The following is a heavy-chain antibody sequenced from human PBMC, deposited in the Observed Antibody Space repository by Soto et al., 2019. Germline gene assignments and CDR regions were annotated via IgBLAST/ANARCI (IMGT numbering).Heavy chain of an antibody. CDR3: ARDYYDSSATPNFDY. V-gene: IGHV3-7*03. CDR1: GFRFSSYW. J-gene: IGHJ4*02. D-gene: IGHD3-22*01. CDR2: IKQDGSEK. Sequence: AGGSLRLSCAASGFRFSSYWMSWVRQAPGKGLEWVANIKQDGSEKYYVDSVKGRFTISRDNAKNSLYLQMNSLRAEDTAVYYCARDYYDSSATPNFDYWGQGTLVTVSS.